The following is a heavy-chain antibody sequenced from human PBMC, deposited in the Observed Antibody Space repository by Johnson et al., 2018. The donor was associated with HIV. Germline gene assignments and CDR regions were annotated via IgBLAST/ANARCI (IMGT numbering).Heavy chain of an antibody. V-gene: IGHV3-30*03. CDR3: EREKGMTTIRDGFDI. CDR2: IASGGGHE. CDR1: GFTFSSYG. D-gene: IGHD5-24*01. Sequence: QVQVVESGGGVVQPGRSLRLSCVGSGFTFSSYGMHWVRQAPGKGLEWVAVIASGGGHEVYADSVRGRFTISRDNSKNTLYLQMNSLRPEDTAVYFCEREKGMTTIRDGFDIWGQGTMGSVSS. J-gene: IGHJ3*02.